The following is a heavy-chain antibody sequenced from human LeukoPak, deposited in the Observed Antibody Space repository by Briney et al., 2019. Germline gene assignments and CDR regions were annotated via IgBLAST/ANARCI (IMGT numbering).Heavy chain of an antibody. CDR3: ATSDNYRFDY. J-gene: IGHJ4*02. CDR2: ISHSGST. CDR1: GGSVSTTHW. V-gene: IGHV4-4*02. Sequence: SATLSLTCGFSGGSVSTTHWWSWVRQPPGKGLEWIGEISHSGSTHYNPSLKSRVTISVDKSKNQFSLNLGSVPAAGTAVYYCATSDNYRFDYWGRGTLVTVSS. D-gene: IGHD3-16*02.